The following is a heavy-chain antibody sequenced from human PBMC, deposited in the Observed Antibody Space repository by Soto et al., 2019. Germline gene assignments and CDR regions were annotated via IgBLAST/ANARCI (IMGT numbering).Heavy chain of an antibody. CDR2: MNAGNGNT. J-gene: IGHJ5*02. CDR1: GYKVSGYSFINYA. V-gene: IGHV1-3*01. Sequence: ASVKVSCKASGYKVSGYSFINYAMHWVRQAPGQKLEWMGWMNAGNGNTKYSEKFQGRLTISRDNSKNTLYLQMNSLRAEDTAVYYCFPFSWFDPWGQGTLVTVSS. CDR3: FPFSWFDP.